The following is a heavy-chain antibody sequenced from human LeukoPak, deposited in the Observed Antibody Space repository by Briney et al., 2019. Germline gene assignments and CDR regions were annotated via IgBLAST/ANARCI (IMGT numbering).Heavy chain of an antibody. CDR1: GFSFNSHA. CDR3: PRDPFDY. Sequence: GRSLRLSCGASGFSFNSHAMNWVRQAPGKGLEWVSLISGRGDSTYYADSVKGRFTISRDNSKNTLFLQMSSLRAEDTGVYYCPRDPFDYWGQGALVTVSS. D-gene: IGHD5-24*01. J-gene: IGHJ4*02. CDR2: ISGRGDST. V-gene: IGHV3-23*01.